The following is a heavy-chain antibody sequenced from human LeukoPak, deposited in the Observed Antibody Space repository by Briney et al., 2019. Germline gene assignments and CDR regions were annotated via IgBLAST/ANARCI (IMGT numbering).Heavy chain of an antibody. CDR1: GFSFSNYW. V-gene: IGHV3-7*04. D-gene: IGHD6-13*01. CDR3: ARPPYSSSWDPGWFDP. J-gene: IGHJ5*02. Sequence: GGSLRLSCAASGFSFSNYWMTWVRQAPGKRLEWVANIKLDGSDKYYVDSVKGRFTISRDNAKNSLYLQMNSLRAEDTAVYYCARPPYSSSWDPGWFDPWGQGTLITVSS. CDR2: IKLDGSDK.